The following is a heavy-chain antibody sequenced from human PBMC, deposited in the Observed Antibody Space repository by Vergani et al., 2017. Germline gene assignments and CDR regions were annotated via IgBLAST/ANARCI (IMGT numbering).Heavy chain of an antibody. CDR1: GGSISSYY. CDR2: IYTSGST. Sequence: QVQLQESGPGLVKPSETLSLTCTVSGGSISSYYWSWIRQPAGKGLEWIGRIYTSGSTNYNPSLKSRVTMSVDTSKNQFSLKLSSVTAADTAVYYCAREAPRYFDRYDNWFDPWGQGTLVTVSS. V-gene: IGHV4-4*07. CDR3: AREAPRYFDRYDNWFDP. J-gene: IGHJ5*02. D-gene: IGHD3-9*01.